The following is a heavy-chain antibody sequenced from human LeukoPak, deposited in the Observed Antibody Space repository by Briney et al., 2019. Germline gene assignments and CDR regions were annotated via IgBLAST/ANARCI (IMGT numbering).Heavy chain of an antibody. J-gene: IGHJ3*01. D-gene: IGHD2-2*01. CDR1: GYTFSDYY. CDR3: ARSREEDCSSATCYVYDV. V-gene: IGHV1-2*02. Sequence: ASVKVSCKASGYTFSDYYIHWVRQAPGQGLEWMGWINPNNGGPKYAQEFQGRVTMTRDTSISTAFMELTSLKSDDTAAYYRARSREEDCSSATCYVYDVWGQGTMVAVSS. CDR2: INPNNGGP.